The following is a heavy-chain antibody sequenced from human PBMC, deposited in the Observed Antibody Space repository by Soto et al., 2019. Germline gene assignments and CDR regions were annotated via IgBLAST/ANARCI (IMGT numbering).Heavy chain of an antibody. J-gene: IGHJ3*02. CDR3: AKVPTGEMGPDFQVSDI. D-gene: IGHD3-3*01. Sequence: GGSLRLSCTASGFIFSNYAMIWIRRAPGKELEWVSGISYSGGSTYYADSVKDRFTVSGDNSKNTLSLQMSSLRADDTAAYYCAKVPTGEMGPDFQVSDIWGPATMVT. CDR1: GFIFSNYA. V-gene: IGHV3-23*01. CDR2: ISYSGGST.